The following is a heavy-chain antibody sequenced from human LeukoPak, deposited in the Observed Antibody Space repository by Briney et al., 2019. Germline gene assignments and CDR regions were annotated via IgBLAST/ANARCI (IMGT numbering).Heavy chain of an antibody. J-gene: IGHJ5*02. CDR3: ARDHYYGSNWFDP. CDR2: IYYSGST. V-gene: IGHV4-31*03. CDR1: GGSISSGGYY. Sequence: SQTLSLTCTVSGGSISSGGYYWSWIRQHPGKGLEWIGYIYYSGSTYYNPSLKSRVTISVDTSKNQFPLKLSSVTAADTAVYYCARDHYYGSNWFDPWGQGTLVTVSS. D-gene: IGHD3-10*01.